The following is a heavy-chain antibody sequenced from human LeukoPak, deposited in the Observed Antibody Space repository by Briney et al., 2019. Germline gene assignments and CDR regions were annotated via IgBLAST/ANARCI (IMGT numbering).Heavy chain of an antibody. J-gene: IGHJ4*02. D-gene: IGHD5-18*01. V-gene: IGHV4-34*01. Sequence: SETLSLTCAVYGGSFSGYYWSWIRQPPGKGLEWIGEINHSGSTNYNPSLKRRVTISVDTSKNQFSLKLSSVTAADTAVYYCARGRGYSYGFGYWGQGTLVTVSS. CDR2: INHSGST. CDR1: GGSFSGYY. CDR3: ARGRGYSYGFGY.